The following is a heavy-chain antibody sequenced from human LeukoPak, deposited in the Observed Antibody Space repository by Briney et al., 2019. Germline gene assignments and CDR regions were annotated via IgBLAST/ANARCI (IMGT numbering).Heavy chain of an antibody. Sequence: PGGSLRLPCAASGFTFSSYAMSWVRKAPGKGLEWVSAISGSGGSTYYADSVKGRFTISRDNSKNTLYLQMNSLRAEDTAVYYCAKDDGSSWYGGDYFDYWGQGTLVTVSS. CDR1: GFTFSSYA. J-gene: IGHJ4*02. CDR3: AKDDGSSWYGGDYFDY. CDR2: ISGSGGST. D-gene: IGHD6-13*01. V-gene: IGHV3-23*01.